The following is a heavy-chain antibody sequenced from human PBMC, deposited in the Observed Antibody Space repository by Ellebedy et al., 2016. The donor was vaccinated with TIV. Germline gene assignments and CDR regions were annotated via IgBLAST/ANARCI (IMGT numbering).Heavy chain of an antibody. D-gene: IGHD3-22*01. CDR3: AREGYYDSSGYYYVNYYGMDV. CDR1: GYTFTSYG. V-gene: IGHV1-18*01. CDR2: ISAYNGNT. Sequence: ASVKVSCKASGYTFTSYGISWVRQAPGQGLEWMGWISAYNGNTNYAQKLQGRVTMTTDTSTSTAYMELRSLRSDDTAVYYCAREGYYDSSGYYYVNYYGMDVWGQGTTVTVSS. J-gene: IGHJ6*02.